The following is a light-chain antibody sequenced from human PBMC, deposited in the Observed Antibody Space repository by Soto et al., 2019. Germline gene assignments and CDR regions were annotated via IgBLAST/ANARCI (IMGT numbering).Light chain of an antibody. V-gene: IGLV2-8*01. CDR3: NSYAGSNNV. CDR2: EVV. Sequence: QSALTQPPSASGSPGQSVTISCTGTSSDVGAYNYVSWYQQHPGKAPKLMIYEVVKRPSGVPDRFSGSKSGNTASLTISGLQAEDEADYYCNSYAGSNNVFGTGTKLTVL. CDR1: SSDVGAYNY. J-gene: IGLJ1*01.